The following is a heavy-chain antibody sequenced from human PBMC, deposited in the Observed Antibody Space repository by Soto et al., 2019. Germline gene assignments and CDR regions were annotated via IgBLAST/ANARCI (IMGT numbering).Heavy chain of an antibody. J-gene: IGHJ3*02. D-gene: IGHD3-3*01. CDR1: GGSISSHY. V-gene: IGHV4-59*11. CDR2: IYYSGST. CDR3: ARDRGGSDFWSGYAPDAFDI. Sequence: PSETLSLTCTVSGGSISSHYWSWIRQPPGKGLEWIGYIYYSGSTNYNPSLKSRVTISVDTSKNQFSLKLSSVTAADTAVYYCARDRGGSDFWSGYAPDAFDIWGQGTMVTVSS.